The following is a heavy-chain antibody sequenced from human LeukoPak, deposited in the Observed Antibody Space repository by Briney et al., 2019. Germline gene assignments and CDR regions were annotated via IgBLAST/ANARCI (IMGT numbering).Heavy chain of an antibody. J-gene: IGHJ5*02. CDR3: AKDRLGKPINWFDP. V-gene: IGHV3-9*01. CDR1: GFTFDDYA. Sequence: TGGSLRLSCAASGFTFDDYAMHWVRQAPGKGLEWVSGISWNSGSIGYADSVKGRFTISRDNAKNSLYLQMNSLRAEDTALYYCAKDRLGKPINWFDPWGQGTLVTVSS. D-gene: IGHD7-27*01. CDR2: ISWNSGSI.